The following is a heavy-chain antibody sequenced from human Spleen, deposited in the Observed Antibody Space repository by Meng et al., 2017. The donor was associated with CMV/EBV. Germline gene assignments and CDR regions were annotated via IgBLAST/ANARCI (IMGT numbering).Heavy chain of an antibody. D-gene: IGHD5-24*01. CDR2: IYYSGTT. CDR3: ARDRPCSDGCHRQFDP. J-gene: IGHJ5*02. Sequence: QLQLQESGPGLVKPSETLSLSCPVSGGSISSTSYYWGWIRQPPGKGLEWIGSIYYSGTTYHNPSLKSRVTISVDTSKNQFSLKLTSVTAADTAVYYCARDRPCSDGCHRQFDPWGQGTLVTVAS. CDR1: GGSISSTSYY. V-gene: IGHV4-39*07.